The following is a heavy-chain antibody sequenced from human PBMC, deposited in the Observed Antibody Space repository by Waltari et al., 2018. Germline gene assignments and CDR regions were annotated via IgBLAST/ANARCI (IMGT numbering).Heavy chain of an antibody. CDR2: IYSSGNT. J-gene: IGHJ6*02. CDR1: GASVSSDY. Sequence: QVRLQESDPGLVKPSETLSLICTVSGASVSSDYWSWIRQPAGKGLEWIGRIYSSGNTNYSPSLRGRLTISVDTSKNQVSLRLTSVTAADSAVYYCARDKMLLRTMDVWGQGTTVVVSS. D-gene: IGHD2-8*01. V-gene: IGHV4-4*07. CDR3: ARDKMLLRTMDV.